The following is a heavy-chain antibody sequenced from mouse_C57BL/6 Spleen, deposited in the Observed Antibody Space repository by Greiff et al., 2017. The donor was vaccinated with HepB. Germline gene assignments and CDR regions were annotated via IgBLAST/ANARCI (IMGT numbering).Heavy chain of an antibody. D-gene: IGHD1-1*01. J-gene: IGHJ2*01. CDR3: ARSGITTVFDY. CDR2: IYPGGGYT. V-gene: IGHV1-63*01. Sequence: VHLVESGAELVRPGTSVKMSCKASGYTFTNYWIGWAKQRPGHGLEWIGDIYPGGGYTNYNEKFKGKATLTADKSSSTAYMQFSSLTSEDSAIYYCARSGITTVFDYWGQGTTLTVAS. CDR1: GYTFTNYW.